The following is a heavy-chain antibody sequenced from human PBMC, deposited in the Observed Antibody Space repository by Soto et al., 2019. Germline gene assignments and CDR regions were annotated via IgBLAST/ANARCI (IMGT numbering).Heavy chain of an antibody. Sequence: EVQLLESGGGSVQPGGSLRLSCAASGFTFSNYAMTWVRQAPGKGLEWVSTMSGTAGNTYYADSVKGRFTISRDNSKTTLYLQMNSLRAEDTAVYYCAKKSYFGSGSYVFYFDYWGQGTLVTVSS. V-gene: IGHV3-23*01. CDR3: AKKSYFGSGSYVFYFDY. D-gene: IGHD3-10*01. CDR1: GFTFSNYA. J-gene: IGHJ4*02. CDR2: MSGTAGNT.